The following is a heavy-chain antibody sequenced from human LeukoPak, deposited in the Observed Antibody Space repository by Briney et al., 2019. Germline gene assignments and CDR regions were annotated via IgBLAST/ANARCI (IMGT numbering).Heavy chain of an antibody. CDR1: GFTFSTYG. CDR3: AKEFNRGLPDY. D-gene: IGHD7-27*01. CDR2: ISYDGSNE. J-gene: IGHJ4*02. Sequence: PGGSLRLSCAASGFTFSTYGMHWVRQAPGTGLEWVAVISYDGSNEYYADSVKGRFTISRDNSKNTLYLQMSSLRAEDTAVYYCAKEFNRGLPDYWGQGTLLTVPS. V-gene: IGHV3-30*18.